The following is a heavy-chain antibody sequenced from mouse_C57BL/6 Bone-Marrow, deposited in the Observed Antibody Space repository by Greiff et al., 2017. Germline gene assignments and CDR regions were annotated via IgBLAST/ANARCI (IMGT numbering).Heavy chain of an antibody. V-gene: IGHV1-64*01. J-gene: IGHJ4*01. CDR3: AREIHGSSLYAMDY. CDR1: GYTFTSYW. Sequence: QVQLQQPGAELVKPGASVKLSCKASGYTFTSYWMHWVKQRPGQGLEWIGMIHPNSGSTNYNEKFKSKATLTVDKSSSTAYMQLSSLTSEDSAVYYCAREIHGSSLYAMDYWGQGTSVTVSS. D-gene: IGHD1-1*01. CDR2: IHPNSGST.